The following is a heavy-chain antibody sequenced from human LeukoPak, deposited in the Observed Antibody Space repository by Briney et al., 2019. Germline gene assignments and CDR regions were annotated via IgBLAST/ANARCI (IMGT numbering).Heavy chain of an antibody. CDR1: GYTLTELS. CDR3: ARGRYDFWSGYYPRIFDY. D-gene: IGHD3-3*01. CDR2: FDPEDGET. V-gene: IGHV1-24*01. J-gene: IGHJ4*02. Sequence: ASVKVSCKVSGYTLTELSMHWVRQAPGKGLEWMGGFDPEDGETIYAQKFQGRVTMTRNTSISTAYMELSSLRSEDTAVYYCARGRYDFWSGYYPRIFDYWGQGTLVTVSS.